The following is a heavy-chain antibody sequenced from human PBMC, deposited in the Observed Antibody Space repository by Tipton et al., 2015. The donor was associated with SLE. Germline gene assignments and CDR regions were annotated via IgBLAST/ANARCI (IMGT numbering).Heavy chain of an antibody. J-gene: IGHJ4*02. CDR2: ISGSGGST. D-gene: IGHD3-22*01. Sequence: SLRLSCAASGFTFSGHAMSWVRQTPGKGLEWVSAISGSGGSTYYADSVMGRFSISRDNSKNTLYLQMNSLRAEDTAVYYCAKDGADSSGQYVYYFDYWGQGSLVTVSS. CDR1: GFTFSGHA. CDR3: AKDGADSSGQYVYYFDY. V-gene: IGHV3-23*01.